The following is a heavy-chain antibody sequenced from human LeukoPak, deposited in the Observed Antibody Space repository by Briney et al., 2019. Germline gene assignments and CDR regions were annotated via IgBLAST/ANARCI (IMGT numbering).Heavy chain of an antibody. J-gene: IGHJ4*02. V-gene: IGHV1-8*01. CDR2: MNPNSGNT. CDR3: TRGSSGRRDN. D-gene: IGHD2-15*01. Sequence: ASVKVSRKASGYTFTSCDINWVRQATGQGLERMGWMNPNSGNTGYGQSFQGRITMTRDTSIGTAYMELSNLTSEDTAIYYCTRGSSGRRDNWGQGTLVTVSA. CDR1: GYTFTSCD.